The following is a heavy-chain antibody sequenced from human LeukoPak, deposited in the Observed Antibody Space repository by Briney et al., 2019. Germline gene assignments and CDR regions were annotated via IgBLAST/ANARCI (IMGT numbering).Heavy chain of an antibody. V-gene: IGHV3-7*03. D-gene: IGHD3-10*01. CDR2: IKQDGSEK. CDR3: ASNAYGGWFDP. CDR1: GFTFSSYW. Sequence: GGSLRLSCAASGFTFSSYWMSWVRQAPGKGLEWVANIKQDGSEKYYVDSVKGRFTISRDNAKNSLYLQVNSLRAEDTAVYYCASNAYGGWFDPWGQGTLVTVSS. J-gene: IGHJ5*02.